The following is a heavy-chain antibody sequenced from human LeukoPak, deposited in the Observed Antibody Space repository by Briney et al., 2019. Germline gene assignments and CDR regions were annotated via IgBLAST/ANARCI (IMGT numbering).Heavy chain of an antibody. CDR2: ISAYNGNT. D-gene: IGHD2-2*01. CDR3: ARVGTSYCSTRYGCYPVWYFDN. CDR1: GYTFTSYA. V-gene: IGHV1-18*01. Sequence: ASVKVSCKASGYTFTSYAVSWVRQAPGQGLEYMGYISAYNGNTNYAHNVQGRITMTTDTSTTTVYMELRSLRSDDTAVYYCARVGTSYCSTRYGCYPVWYFDNWGQGTLVTVSA. J-gene: IGHJ4*02.